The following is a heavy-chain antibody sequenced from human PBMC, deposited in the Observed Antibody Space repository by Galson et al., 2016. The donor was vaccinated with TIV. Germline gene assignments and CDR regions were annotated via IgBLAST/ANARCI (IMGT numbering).Heavy chain of an antibody. CDR2: INSDGSRT. D-gene: IGHD3-3*01. Sequence: SLRLSCAASGFTFSSDWMHWVRQGPGKGLVWVSRINSDGSRTNYADSVKGRFTVSRDNSKTTLDLQMNSLGAEDTALYYCAKEENSGYYPNDAFDFWGQGTMVTVS. J-gene: IGHJ3*01. CDR1: GFTFSSDW. CDR3: AKEENSGYYPNDAFDF. V-gene: IGHV3-74*01.